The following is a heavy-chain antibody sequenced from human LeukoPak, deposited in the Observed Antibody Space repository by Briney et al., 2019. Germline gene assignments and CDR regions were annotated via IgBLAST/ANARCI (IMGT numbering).Heavy chain of an antibody. CDR3: ARDLLSSSWIHYYYYGMDV. CDR1: GFTFSRYW. CDR2: IKQDGSEK. V-gene: IGHV3-7*01. J-gene: IGHJ6*02. Sequence: GGSLRLSCAASGFTFSRYWMSWVRQAPGKGLEWVANIKQDGSEKYYVDSVKGRFTISRDNAKNSLYLQMNSLRAEDTAVYYCARDLLSSSWIHYYYYGMDVWGQGTTVTVSS. D-gene: IGHD6-13*01.